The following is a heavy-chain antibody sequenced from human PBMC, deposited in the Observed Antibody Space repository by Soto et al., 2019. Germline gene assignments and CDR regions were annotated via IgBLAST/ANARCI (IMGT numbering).Heavy chain of an antibody. CDR3: AKDIGYYYGSGNKNWFDP. Sequence: EVQLLESGGGLVQPGGSLRLSCAASGFTFSSYAMSWVRQAPGKGLEWVSAISGSGGSTYYADSVKGQFTISRDNSKNTLYLQMNSLRAEDTAVYYCAKDIGYYYGSGNKNWFDPWGQGTLVTVSS. CDR2: ISGSGGST. CDR1: GFTFSSYA. V-gene: IGHV3-23*01. D-gene: IGHD3-10*01. J-gene: IGHJ5*02.